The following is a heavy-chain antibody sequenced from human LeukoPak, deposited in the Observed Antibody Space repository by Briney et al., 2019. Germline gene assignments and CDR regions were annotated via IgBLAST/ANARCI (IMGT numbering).Heavy chain of an antibody. CDR3: ARNPRTPGDYMDV. CDR2: IIPIFDTT. D-gene: IGHD1-14*01. CDR1: GGTFNTYS. J-gene: IGHJ6*03. Sequence: SVKVSCKASGGTFNTYSICWVRQAPGQGLEWMGRIIPIFDTTTYAQKFQGRVTITTDESSSTSYMELSSLRSEDTAVYYCARNPRTPGDYMDVWGKGTTVTVSS. V-gene: IGHV1-69*05.